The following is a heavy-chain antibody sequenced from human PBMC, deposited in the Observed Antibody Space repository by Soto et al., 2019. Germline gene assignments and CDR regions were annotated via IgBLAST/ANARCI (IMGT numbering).Heavy chain of an antibody. D-gene: IGHD6-19*01. CDR2: ISGSSSSK. CDR1: GFTFSDYA. J-gene: IGHJ4*02. Sequence: ESGGGLVQPGGSLRLSCAASGFTFSDYAMSWVRQAPGKGLEWVSGISGSSSSKYYSDSVKGRFTISRDNSKNTLYLQMNSLRAEDTAVFYCAKDEGAWYRSDYWGQGAQVTVSS. V-gene: IGHV3-23*01. CDR3: AKDEGAWYRSDY.